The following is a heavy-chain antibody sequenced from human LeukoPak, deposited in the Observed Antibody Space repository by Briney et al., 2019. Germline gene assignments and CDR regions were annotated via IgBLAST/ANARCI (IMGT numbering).Heavy chain of an antibody. CDR2: ITGGAGST. CDR1: GFTFSGSG. D-gene: IGHD4-23*01. CDR3: AKGGGNSYYFYYMDV. J-gene: IGHJ6*03. Sequence: GGSLRLSCAASGFTFSGSGMSWVRQAPGKGLEWVSAITGGAGSTYCTDSVKGRFTISRDNSKNTLYLQMNSLRAEDTAVYYCAKGGGNSYYFYYMDVWGKGTTVTVSS. V-gene: IGHV3-23*01.